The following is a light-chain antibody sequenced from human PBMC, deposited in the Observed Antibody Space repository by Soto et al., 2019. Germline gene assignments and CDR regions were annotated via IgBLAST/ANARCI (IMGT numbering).Light chain of an antibody. CDR2: DVS. Sequence: QSVLTQPRSVSGSPGQSVTISCTGTSSDVGGYNYVSWYQQQPGKAPKLMIYDVSKRPSGVPDRFSGSKSGNTASLTISGLQADDEADYYCNSYVAGSNVFGTGTKVTVL. CDR1: SSDVGGYNY. V-gene: IGLV2-11*01. CDR3: NSYVAGSNV. J-gene: IGLJ1*01.